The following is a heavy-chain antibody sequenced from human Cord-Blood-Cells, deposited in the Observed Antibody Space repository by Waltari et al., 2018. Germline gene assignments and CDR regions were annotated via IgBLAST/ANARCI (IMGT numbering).Heavy chain of an antibody. CDR2: INAGNGNT. Sequence: QVQLVQSGAAVTKPGASVKVSCKASGYTFTSYAMPWVRWAPGQRLKWMGWINAGNGNTKYSQKFQGRVTITRDTSASTAYMELSSLRSEDTAVYYCARDQGGDYDAFDIWGQGTMVTVSS. V-gene: IGHV1-3*01. D-gene: IGHD2-21*02. J-gene: IGHJ3*02. CDR1: GYTFTSYA. CDR3: ARDQGGDYDAFDI.